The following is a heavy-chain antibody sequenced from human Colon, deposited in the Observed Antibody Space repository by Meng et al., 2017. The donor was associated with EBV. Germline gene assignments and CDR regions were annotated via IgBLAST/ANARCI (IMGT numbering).Heavy chain of an antibody. Sequence: VQLVQSGSELNHPGASVKVSCRPSGYTFTSYAINWVRQAPGQGPDWMGWIDPNTGNPTYDQGFTGRFVFSLDTSVSTAYLQINSLRADDTAVYYCARDSPLDGYSLLDYWGQGTLVTVSS. V-gene: IGHV7-4-1*02. CDR3: ARDSPLDGYSLLDY. D-gene: IGHD5-24*01. CDR2: IDPNTGNP. J-gene: IGHJ4*02. CDR1: GYTFTSYA.